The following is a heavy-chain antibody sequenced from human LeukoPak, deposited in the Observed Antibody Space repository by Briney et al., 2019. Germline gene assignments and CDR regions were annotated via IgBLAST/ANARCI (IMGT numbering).Heavy chain of an antibody. D-gene: IGHD1-14*01. Sequence: PSETLSLTCTVSGGSISSVDYSWSWVRQPPGKGLEWVGYICYSGSTYYNPSLKSRVTISLDTSKNQFSLKLSSVTAADTAVYYCARNRMYYDMDVWGKGTTVTVSS. CDR1: GGSISSVDYS. J-gene: IGHJ6*03. V-gene: IGHV4-30-4*08. CDR3: ARNRMYYDMDV. CDR2: ICYSGST.